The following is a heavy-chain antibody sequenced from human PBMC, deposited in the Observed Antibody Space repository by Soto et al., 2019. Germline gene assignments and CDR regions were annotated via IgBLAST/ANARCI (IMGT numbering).Heavy chain of an antibody. Sequence: SETLSLTCTVSGGSISSGGYYWSWIRQHTGKGLEWIGYIYYSGSTHYNPSRKSRVTISVDTSKNQFYLKLSSVTAADTAVYYCARALHGISGTKGFDPWGQGTLVTVSS. CDR2: IYYSGST. J-gene: IGHJ5*02. D-gene: IGHD1-7*01. V-gene: IGHV4-31*03. CDR3: ARALHGISGTKGFDP. CDR1: GGSISSGGYY.